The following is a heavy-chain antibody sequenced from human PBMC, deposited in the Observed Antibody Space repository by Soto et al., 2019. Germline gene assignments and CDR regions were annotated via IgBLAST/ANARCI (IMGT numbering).Heavy chain of an antibody. CDR1: GYSFTSYR. CDR2: IYPGDSDT. V-gene: IGHV5-51*01. J-gene: IGHJ6*02. Sequence: PGESLKISCKGSGYSFTSYRIGWVRQMPGKGLEWMGIIYPGDSDTRYSPSFQGQVTISADKSISTAYLQWSSLKASDTAMYYCATFSYGDYHYYYGMDVWGQGTTVTVSS. CDR3: ATFSYGDYHYYYGMDV. D-gene: IGHD4-17*01.